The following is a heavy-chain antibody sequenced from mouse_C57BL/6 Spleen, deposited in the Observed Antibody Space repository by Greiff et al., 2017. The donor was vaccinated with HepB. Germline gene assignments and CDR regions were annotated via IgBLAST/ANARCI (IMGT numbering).Heavy chain of an antibody. V-gene: IGHV1-55*01. Sequence: QVQLQQPGAELVKPGASVKMSCKASGYTFTSYWITWVKQRPGQGLEWIGDIYPGSGSTKYNEKFKSKATLTVDTSSSTAYMQLSSLTSEDSAVYYCARGGYYSNYLDYWGQGTTLTVSS. J-gene: IGHJ2*01. CDR3: ARGGYYSNYLDY. D-gene: IGHD2-5*01. CDR1: GYTFTSYW. CDR2: IYPGSGST.